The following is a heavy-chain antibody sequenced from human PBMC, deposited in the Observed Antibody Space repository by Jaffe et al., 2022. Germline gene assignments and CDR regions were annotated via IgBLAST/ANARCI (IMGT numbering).Heavy chain of an antibody. CDR3: ARIGSGSYYNVPVGAFDI. CDR1: GYTFTSYY. V-gene: IGHV1-46*01. CDR2: INPSGGST. D-gene: IGHD3-10*01. J-gene: IGHJ3*02. Sequence: QVQLVQSGAEVKKPGASVKVSCKASGYTFTSYYMHWVRQAPGQGLEWMGIINPSGGSTSYAQKFQGRVTMTRDTSTSTVYMELSSLRSEDTAVYYCARIGSGSYYNVPVGAFDIWGQGTMVTVSS.